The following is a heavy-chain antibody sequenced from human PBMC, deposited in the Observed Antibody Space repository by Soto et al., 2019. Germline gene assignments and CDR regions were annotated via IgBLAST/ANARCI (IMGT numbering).Heavy chain of an antibody. D-gene: IGHD3-3*01. J-gene: IGHJ4*02. V-gene: IGHV3-21*01. CDR1: GFTFSSYS. CDR3: ARVRNPRPYDFWSGYYFFDY. CDR2: ISSSSSYI. Sequence: GGSLRLSCAASGFTFSSYSMNWVRQAPGKGLEWVSSISSSSSYIYYADSVKGRFTISRDNAKNSLYLQMNSLRAEDTAVYYCARVRNPRPYDFWSGYYFFDYWGQGTLVTVSS.